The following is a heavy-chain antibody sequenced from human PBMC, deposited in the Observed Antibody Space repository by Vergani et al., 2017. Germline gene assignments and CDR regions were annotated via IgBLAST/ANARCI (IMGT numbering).Heavy chain of an antibody. J-gene: IGHJ3*01. Sequence: EVDLVESGGGLAQPGGSLRLSCEASGITFWKFGMHWVRQGPGKGLEWVSGISWNSGAVDYADSVRGRFTISRDNAKNSLFLEMNSLGFEDTAVYFCTKGSVYYHYSAGHGYGPYTGFDLWGQGTLVTVSS. CDR1: GITFWKFG. CDR2: ISWNSGAV. V-gene: IGHV3-9*01. CDR3: TKGSVYYHYSAGHGYGPYTGFDL. D-gene: IGHD3-16*01.